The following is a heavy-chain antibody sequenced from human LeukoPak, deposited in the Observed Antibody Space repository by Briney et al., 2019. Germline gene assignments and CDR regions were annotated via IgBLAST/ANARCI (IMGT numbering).Heavy chain of an antibody. D-gene: IGHD5-12*01. CDR1: GGSFSGYY. J-gene: IGHJ4*02. Sequence: SKTLSLTCAVYGGSFSGYYWSWIRQPPGKGLEWIGEINHSGSTNYNPSLKSRVTISVDTSKNQFSLKLSSVTAADTAVYYCASKRGYSGYGRSPFAVFDYWGQGTLVTVSS. CDR3: ASKRGYSGYGRSPFAVFDY. V-gene: IGHV4-34*01. CDR2: INHSGST.